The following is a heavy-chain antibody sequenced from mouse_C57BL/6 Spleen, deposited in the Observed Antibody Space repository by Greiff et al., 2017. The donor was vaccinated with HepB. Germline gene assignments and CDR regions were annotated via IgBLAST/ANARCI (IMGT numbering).Heavy chain of an antibody. CDR3: ARGSSYGYFDV. V-gene: IGHV3-6*01. Sequence: DVHLVESGPGLVKPSQSLSLTCSVTGYSITSGYYWNWIRQFPGNKLEWMGYISYDGSNNYNPSLKNRISITRDTSKNQFFLKLNSVTTEDTATYYCARGSSYGYFDVWGTGTTVTVSS. J-gene: IGHJ1*03. CDR2: ISYDGSN. CDR1: GYSITSGYY. D-gene: IGHD1-1*01.